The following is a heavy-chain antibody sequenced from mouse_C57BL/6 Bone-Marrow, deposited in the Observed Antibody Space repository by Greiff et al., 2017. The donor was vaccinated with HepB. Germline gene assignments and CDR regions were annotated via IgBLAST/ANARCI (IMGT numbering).Heavy chain of an antibody. CDR1: GFTFSNYW. CDR3: TPLYDGYYDY. Sequence: EVKLVESGGGLVQPGGSMKLSCVASGFTFSNYWMNWVRQSPEKGLEWVAQIRLKSDNYATHYAESVKGRFTISRDDSKRSVYLQMNNLRAEDTGIYYCTPLYDGYYDYWGQGTTLTVSS. CDR2: IRLKSDNYAT. V-gene: IGHV6-3*01. D-gene: IGHD2-3*01. J-gene: IGHJ2*01.